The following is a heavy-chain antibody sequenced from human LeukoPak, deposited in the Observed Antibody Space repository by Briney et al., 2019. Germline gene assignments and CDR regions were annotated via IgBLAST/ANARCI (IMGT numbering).Heavy chain of an antibody. CDR1: GGSFSGYY. D-gene: IGHD1-26*01. CDR3: ARGREVGATEHFDY. V-gene: IGHV4-34*01. J-gene: IGHJ4*02. Sequence: SETLSLTCAVYGGSFSGYYWSWIRQPPGKGLEWIGEINHSGSTNYNPSLKSRVTISVDTSKNQFSLKLSSVTAADTAVYYCARGREVGATEHFDYWGQGTLVTVSS. CDR2: INHSGST.